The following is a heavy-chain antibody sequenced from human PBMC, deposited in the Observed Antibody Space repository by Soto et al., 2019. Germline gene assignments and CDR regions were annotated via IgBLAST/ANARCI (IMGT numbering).Heavy chain of an antibody. CDR2: IYPGDSDT. V-gene: IGHV5-51*01. J-gene: IGHJ5*02. CDR3: ARTGYSSSWYLGGWFDP. CDR1: GYSFTSYW. D-gene: IGHD6-13*01. Sequence: GESLKISCKGSGYSFTSYWIGWVRQMPGKGLEWMGIIYPGDSDTRYSPSFQGQVTISADKSISTAYPQWSSLKASDTAMYYCARTGYSSSWYLGGWFDPWGQGTLVTVSS.